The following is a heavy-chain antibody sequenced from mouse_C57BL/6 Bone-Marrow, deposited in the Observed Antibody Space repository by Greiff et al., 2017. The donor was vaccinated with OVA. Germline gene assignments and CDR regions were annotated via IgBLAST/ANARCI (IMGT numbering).Heavy chain of an antibody. CDR1: GFTFSSYA. CDR3: ARESLTGRLFAY. V-gene: IGHV5-4*01. D-gene: IGHD4-1*01. Sequence: EVQLVESGGGLVKPGGSLKLSCAASGFTFSSYAMSWVRQTPEHRLEWVATISDGGGCTYYPDNVKGRSTLTGDKATNNLYLQMSHLKSEDTAMYYCARESLTGRLFAYWGQGTLVTVSA. CDR2: ISDGGGCT. J-gene: IGHJ3*01.